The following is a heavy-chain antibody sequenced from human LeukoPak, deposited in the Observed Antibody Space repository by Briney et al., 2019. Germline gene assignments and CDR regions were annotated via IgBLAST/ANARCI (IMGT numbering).Heavy chain of an antibody. D-gene: IGHD7-27*01. CDR3: AKDGGLWVSAHWGDS. Sequence: GRSLRLSCAASGFTFSNYALHWVRQAPGKGLEWVALISYDGSSEYYPDSVKGRFTVSRDNSKNTLFLQMNSLRAEDTAVYYCAKDGGLWVSAHWGDSWGRGTLVTVSS. V-gene: IGHV3-30-3*01. CDR1: GFTFSNYA. J-gene: IGHJ4*02. CDR2: ISYDGSSE.